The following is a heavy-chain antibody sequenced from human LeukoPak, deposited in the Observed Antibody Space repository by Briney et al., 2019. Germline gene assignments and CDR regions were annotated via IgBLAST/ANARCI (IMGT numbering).Heavy chain of an antibody. J-gene: IGHJ4*02. V-gene: IGHV4-38-2*01. CDR1: GYSISSGYY. Sequence: SETLSLTRAVSGYSISSGYYWGWIRQPPGKGLEWIGTIYHNGNTYHNPSLKSRVTISVDTSKNQFSLKQSSVTAADTAVYYCARVRYNYGDSDYWGQGTLVTVSS. CDR3: ARVRYNYGDSDY. CDR2: IYHNGNT. D-gene: IGHD5-18*01.